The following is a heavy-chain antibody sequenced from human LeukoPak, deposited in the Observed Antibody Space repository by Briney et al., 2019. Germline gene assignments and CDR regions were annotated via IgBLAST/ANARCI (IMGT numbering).Heavy chain of an antibody. CDR2: ISSSSSYI. CDR3: AKDRDSSSWYFDY. D-gene: IGHD6-13*01. CDR1: GFTFSSYS. V-gene: IGHV3-21*01. J-gene: IGHJ4*02. Sequence: GGSLRLSCAASGFTFSSYSMNWVRQAPGKGLEWVSSISSSSSYIYYADSVKGRFTISRDNAKNSLYLQMNSLRAEDTAVYYCAKDRDSSSWYFDYWGQGTLVTVSS.